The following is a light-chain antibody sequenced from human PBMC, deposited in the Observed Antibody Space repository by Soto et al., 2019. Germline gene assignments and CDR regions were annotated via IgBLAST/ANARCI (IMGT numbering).Light chain of an antibody. J-gene: IGKJ1*01. CDR1: QSISSW. Sequence: DIQMTQSPSTLSASVGDRVTITCRASQSISSWLAWYQQKPGRAPKLLIYDASNLESGVPSRFRGSGSGTEFTLTISSLQPDDFATYYCHQYSRYRTFGQGTKVDIK. CDR3: HQYSRYRT. V-gene: IGKV1-5*01. CDR2: DAS.